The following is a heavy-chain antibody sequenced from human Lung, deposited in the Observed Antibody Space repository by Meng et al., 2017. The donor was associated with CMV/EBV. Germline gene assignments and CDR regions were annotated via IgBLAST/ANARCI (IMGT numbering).Heavy chain of an antibody. CDR2: IYINGDT. CDR3: ATGSGDFDH. J-gene: IGHJ4*02. Sequence: QVHLQESVPGLVKPSETLSLTCSVSGVSISCFYWSWIRQLAGKGLEWIGRIYINGDTNYNPSLKSRVTISKDTSKNQISLRLTSVTAADTAIYYCATGSGDFDHWGRGTRVTVSS. CDR1: GVSISCFY. V-gene: IGHV4-4*07. D-gene: IGHD1-26*01.